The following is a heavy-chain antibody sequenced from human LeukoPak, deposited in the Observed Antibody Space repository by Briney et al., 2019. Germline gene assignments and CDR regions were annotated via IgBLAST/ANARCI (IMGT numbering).Heavy chain of an antibody. Sequence: SETLSLTCTVSGGSISSSSYYWGWIRQPPGKGLEWIGEINHSGSTNYNPSLKSRVTISVDTSKNQFSLKLSSVTAADTAVYYCARRRSGYEVYYYYYYYMDVWGKGTTVTVSS. CDR1: GGSISSSSYY. J-gene: IGHJ6*03. CDR3: ARRRSGYEVYYYYYYYMDV. D-gene: IGHD5-12*01. CDR2: INHSGST. V-gene: IGHV4-39*07.